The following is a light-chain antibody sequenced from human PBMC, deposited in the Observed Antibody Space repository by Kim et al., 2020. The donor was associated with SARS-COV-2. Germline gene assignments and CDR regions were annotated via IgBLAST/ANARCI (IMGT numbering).Light chain of an antibody. CDR3: QQYNNWPPIT. Sequence: EIVMTQSPATLSVSPGERATLSCRASQSVDRKVAWYQQKGGQAPRLVIHTASTRATGFPARFSGSGSGTEFNLTISSLQSEDVAVYYCQQYNNWPPITFGQGTRRRLN. CDR1: QSVDRK. V-gene: IGKV3-15*01. CDR2: TAS. J-gene: IGKJ5*01.